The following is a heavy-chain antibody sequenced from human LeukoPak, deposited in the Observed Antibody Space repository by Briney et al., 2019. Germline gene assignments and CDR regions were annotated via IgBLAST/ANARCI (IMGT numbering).Heavy chain of an antibody. Sequence: ASVKVSCKASGGTFSSYAISWVRQAPGQELEWMGGIIPIFGTANYAQKFQGRVTITADESTSTAYMELSSLRSEDTAVYYCARRASGGPPDYWGQGTLVTVSS. D-gene: IGHD3-10*01. CDR3: ARRASGGPPDY. V-gene: IGHV1-69*01. CDR1: GGTFSSYA. CDR2: IIPIFGTA. J-gene: IGHJ4*02.